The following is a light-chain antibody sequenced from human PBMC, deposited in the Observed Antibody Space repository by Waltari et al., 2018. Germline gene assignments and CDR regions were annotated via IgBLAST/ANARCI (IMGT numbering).Light chain of an antibody. CDR2: DVS. V-gene: IGLV2-11*01. Sequence: QSALTQPRSVSGSPGQSVTISCTGTSNDVGAYNYVSWHQQHPGKAPKLMIYDVSKRPSGVPDRFSASKSGNTASLTISGLQAEDEADYYCCSYTGTYTHWVFGG. J-gene: IGLJ3*02. CDR1: SNDVGAYNY. CDR3: CSYTGTYTHWV.